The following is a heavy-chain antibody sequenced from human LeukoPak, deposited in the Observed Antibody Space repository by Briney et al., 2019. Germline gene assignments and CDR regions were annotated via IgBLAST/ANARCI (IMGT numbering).Heavy chain of an antibody. J-gene: IGHJ3*02. CDR3: AKDRSPYYYDSTGVCDI. Sequence: PGGSLRLSCVASGFTFTTYGMHWVRQALGKGLEWVAFIRYDGSYKYYADSVKGRFTISRDNSKNTLYLQMNSLKAEDTAVYYCAKDRSPYYYDSTGVCDIWGQGTVLTVS. D-gene: IGHD3-22*01. CDR2: IRYDGSYK. V-gene: IGHV3-30*02. CDR1: GFTFTTYG.